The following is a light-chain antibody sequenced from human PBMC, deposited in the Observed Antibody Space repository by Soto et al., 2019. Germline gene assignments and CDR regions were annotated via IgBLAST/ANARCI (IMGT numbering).Light chain of an antibody. V-gene: IGKV3-15*01. CDR3: QQYSKWPPIT. J-gene: IGKJ5*01. CDR2: STS. Sequence: EIVMTQSPATLSVSPGERATLSCRAGQSVSSNLAWYQQKPGQAPRLLIYSTSTRATGIPARFSGSGSETEFTLTISSLQSEDFAVYYCQQYSKWPPITFGQGTRLEIK. CDR1: QSVSSN.